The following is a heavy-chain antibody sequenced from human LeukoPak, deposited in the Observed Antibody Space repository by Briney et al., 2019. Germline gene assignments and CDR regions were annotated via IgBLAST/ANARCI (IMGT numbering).Heavy chain of an antibody. CDR2: IKSKTDGGTT. CDR3: TTDPSSSWLTNWFDP. V-gene: IGHV3-15*01. J-gene: IGHJ5*02. Sequence: GGSLRLSCAASGFTFSNAWMSWVRQAPGKGLEWVSRIKSKTDGGTTDYAAPVKGRFTISRDDSKNTLYLQMNSLKTEDTAVYYCTTDPSSSWLTNWFDPWGQGTLVTVSS. D-gene: IGHD6-13*01. CDR1: GFTFSNAW.